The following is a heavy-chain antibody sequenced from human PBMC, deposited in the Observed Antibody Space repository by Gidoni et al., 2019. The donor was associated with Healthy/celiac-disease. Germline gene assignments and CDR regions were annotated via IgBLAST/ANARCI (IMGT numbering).Heavy chain of an antibody. CDR3: ARKGKIFGVVIPFDY. Sequence: QVQLVESGGGVVQPGRSLRLSCAAAGFTCSSDGMHWVRQAPGKGLAWVAVIWYDGSNKYYADSVKGRFTISRDNSKNTLYLQMNSLRAEDTAVYYCARKGKIFGVVIPFDYWGQGTLVTVSS. J-gene: IGHJ4*02. CDR1: GFTCSSDG. D-gene: IGHD3-3*01. V-gene: IGHV3-33*01. CDR2: IWYDGSNK.